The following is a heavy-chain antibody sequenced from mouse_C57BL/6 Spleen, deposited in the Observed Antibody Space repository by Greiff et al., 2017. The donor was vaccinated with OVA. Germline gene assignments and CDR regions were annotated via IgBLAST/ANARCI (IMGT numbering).Heavy chain of an antibody. CDR1: GFTFSDYG. Sequence: EVMLVESGGGLVKPGGSLKLSCAASGFTFSDYGMHWVRQAPEKGLEWVAYISSGSSTIYYADTVKGRFTISRDNAKNTLFLQMTSLRSEDTAMYYCARMIYYGNYYFDYWGQGTTLTVSS. CDR2: ISSGSSTI. CDR3: ARMIYYGNYYFDY. J-gene: IGHJ2*01. V-gene: IGHV5-17*01. D-gene: IGHD2-1*01.